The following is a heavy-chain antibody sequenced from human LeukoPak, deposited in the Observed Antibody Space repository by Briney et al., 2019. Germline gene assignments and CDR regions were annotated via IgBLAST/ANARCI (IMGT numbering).Heavy chain of an antibody. Sequence: SETLSLTCTVSGGSISSYCWRWIRQPPGKGLEWIGYIYYSGSTNYNPSLKNRVTISVDTSKNQFSLKLSSVTAADTAVYYCARGTTIAATDWGQGTLVTVSS. CDR3: ARGTTIAATD. J-gene: IGHJ4*02. CDR1: GGSISSYC. V-gene: IGHV4-59*01. D-gene: IGHD6-13*01. CDR2: IYYSGST.